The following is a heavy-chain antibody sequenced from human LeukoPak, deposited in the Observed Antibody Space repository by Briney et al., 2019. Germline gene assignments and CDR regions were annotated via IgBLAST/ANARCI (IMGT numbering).Heavy chain of an antibody. CDR1: GFTFSSYV. J-gene: IGHJ5*02. CDR3: ARDEYYYGSGSYYSWFDP. CDR2: ISYDGSNE. D-gene: IGHD3-10*01. Sequence: GGSLRLSYAASGFTFSSYVMHWVRQAPGKGLEWVAIISYDGSNEYYADSVKGRSTISRDNSKNTLYLQMNSLRAADTAVYYCARDEYYYGSGSYYSWFDPWGQGTLVTVSS. V-gene: IGHV3-30*04.